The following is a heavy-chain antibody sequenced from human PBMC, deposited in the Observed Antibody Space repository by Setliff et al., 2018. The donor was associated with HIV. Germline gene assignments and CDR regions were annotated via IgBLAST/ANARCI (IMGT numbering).Heavy chain of an antibody. J-gene: IGHJ6*03. CDR2: ILSNDEK. CDR3: ARMLIAVAGNYYYYMDV. D-gene: IGHD6-19*01. CDR1: GFSLSNARMG. V-gene: IGHV2-26*01. Sequence: SGPTLVNPTETLTLTCNVSGFSLSNARMGVSWIRQPPGKALEWLAHILSNDEKSYSTSLKSRLTISKDTSKSQVVLTMTKMDPVDTATYYCARMLIAVAGNYYYYMDVWGKGTTVTV.